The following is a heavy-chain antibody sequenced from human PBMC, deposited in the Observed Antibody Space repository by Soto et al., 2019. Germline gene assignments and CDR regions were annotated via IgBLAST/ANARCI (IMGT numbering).Heavy chain of an antibody. Sequence: EVQLVQSGADIKKPGESLKISCKGVGYKFGSAWIGWVRQMPGKGLEWIGIIKPGTTDIRYSPSLRGHVTISADEGLRTAYPQWSILNASDTAMYYCARQLSHSCAFWGQGNLVTVSS. D-gene: IGHD2-21*01. J-gene: IGHJ4*02. CDR1: GYKFGSAW. V-gene: IGHV5-51*01. CDR2: IKPGTTDI. CDR3: ARQLSHSCAF.